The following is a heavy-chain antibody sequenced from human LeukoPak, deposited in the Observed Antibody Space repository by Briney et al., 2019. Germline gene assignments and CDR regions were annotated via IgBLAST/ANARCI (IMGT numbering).Heavy chain of an antibody. V-gene: IGHV3-7*01. CDR2: IKQDGSEK. Sequence: PSETLSLTCAVYGGSFSGYYWSWIRQPPGKGLEWVANIKQDGSEKHYVDSVKGRYTISRDNAKNSLYLQMNSLRAEDTAVYYCARDPGSGYFLWGQGTTVTVSS. D-gene: IGHD3-3*01. CDR3: ARDPGSGYFL. CDR1: GGSFSGYY. J-gene: IGHJ6*02.